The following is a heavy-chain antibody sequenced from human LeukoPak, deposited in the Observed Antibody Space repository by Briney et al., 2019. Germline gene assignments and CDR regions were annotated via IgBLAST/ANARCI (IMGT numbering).Heavy chain of an antibody. CDR3: ARLLGGDPYYMDV. CDR2: LYYSGTT. J-gene: IGHJ6*03. Sequence: SETLSLTCTVSGGSISSGSYYWSWIRQPPGKGLEWIGYLYYSGTTDYNPSLKSRVTISGDTSKNQFSLKLTSVTAADTAVYYCARLLGGDPYYMDVWGEGTTVTVSS. V-gene: IGHV4-61*01. D-gene: IGHD3-3*01. CDR1: GGSISSGSYY.